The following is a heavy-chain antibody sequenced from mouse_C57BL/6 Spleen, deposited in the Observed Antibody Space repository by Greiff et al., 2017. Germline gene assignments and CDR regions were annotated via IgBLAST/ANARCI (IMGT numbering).Heavy chain of an antibody. D-gene: IGHD2-4*01. J-gene: IGHJ2*01. CDR3: ARNYDYDEGFDY. Sequence: EVQLMESGGGLVKPGGSLKLSCAASGFTFSDYGMHWVRQAPEKGLEWVAYISSGSSTIYYADTVKGRFTISRDNAKNTLCLQMNRLRSEDTAMYYCARNYDYDEGFDYWGQGTTLTVSS. CDR1: GFTFSDYG. V-gene: IGHV5-17*01. CDR2: ISSGSSTI.